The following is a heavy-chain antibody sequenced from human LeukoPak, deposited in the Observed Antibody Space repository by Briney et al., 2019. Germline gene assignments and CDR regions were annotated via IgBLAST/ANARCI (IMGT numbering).Heavy chain of an antibody. J-gene: IGHJ6*03. D-gene: IGHD4-17*01. Sequence: SETLSLTCTVSGASISSSTDYWGWIRQPAGKGLEWIGRIYTSGSTNYNPSLKSRVTMSVDTSKNQFSLKLSSVTAADTAVYYCARARYGDYGGNGYYYYMDVWGKGTTVTISS. CDR3: ARARYGDYGGNGYYYYMDV. CDR1: GASISSSTDY. CDR2: IYTSGST. V-gene: IGHV4-61*02.